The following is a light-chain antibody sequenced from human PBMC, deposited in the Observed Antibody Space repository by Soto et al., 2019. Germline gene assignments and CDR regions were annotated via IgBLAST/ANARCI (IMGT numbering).Light chain of an antibody. CDR3: QQYGSSSWT. J-gene: IGKJ1*01. V-gene: IGKV3-20*01. Sequence: EIVLTQSPGTLSLSPGESATLSCRARQSVSSSYLAWYQQKPGQAPRLLIYGASSRATGIPDRFSGSGSGTDFTLTISRLEPEDFAVYYCQQYGSSSWTFGQGTKVDIK. CDR2: GAS. CDR1: QSVSSSY.